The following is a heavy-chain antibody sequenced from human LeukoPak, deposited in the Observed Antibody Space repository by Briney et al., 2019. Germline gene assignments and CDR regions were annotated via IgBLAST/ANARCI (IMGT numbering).Heavy chain of an antibody. Sequence: GGSLRLSCAASRFTFSSYAMSWVRQAPGKGLEWVSAISGTGGSTYYADSAKGRFTISRDNSKNTLYLQMNSLRAEDTAVYFCARTYDILTGYSNLFDYWGQGTLVTVSS. CDR1: RFTFSSYA. CDR3: ARTYDILTGYSNLFDY. D-gene: IGHD3-9*01. CDR2: ISGTGGST. J-gene: IGHJ4*02. V-gene: IGHV3-23*01.